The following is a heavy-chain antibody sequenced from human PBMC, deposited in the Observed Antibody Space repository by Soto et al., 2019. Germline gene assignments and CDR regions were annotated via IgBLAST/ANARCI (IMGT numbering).Heavy chain of an antibody. Sequence: SETLSLTCAVYGGSFSGYYWTWIRQSPEKGLEWIGEVNHSGTTYYNPSLKTRVTISVHTPKNQFSLKMSSVTAADAAVYYCARGIGYCSSINCYSSRRLRFDSWGQGTLVTVSS. V-gene: IGHV4-34*01. CDR1: GGSFSGYY. D-gene: IGHD2-2*01. J-gene: IGHJ4*02. CDR2: VNHSGTT. CDR3: ARGIGYCSSINCYSSRRLRFDS.